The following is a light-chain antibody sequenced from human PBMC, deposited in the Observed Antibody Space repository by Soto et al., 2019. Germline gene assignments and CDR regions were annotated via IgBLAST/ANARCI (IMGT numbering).Light chain of an antibody. CDR1: QSVGSY. V-gene: IGKV3-11*01. J-gene: IGKJ5*01. CDR2: GAS. Sequence: EIVLTQSPDTLSLSPGESATLSCRASQSVGSYLAWYQQKPGQAPRLLIYGASNRATGIPARFSGSGSGTDFTLAISSLEPEDFAVYYCQQRANWPITFGQGTRLEIK. CDR3: QQRANWPIT.